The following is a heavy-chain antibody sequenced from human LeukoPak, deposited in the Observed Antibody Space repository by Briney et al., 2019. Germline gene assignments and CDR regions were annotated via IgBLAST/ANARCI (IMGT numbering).Heavy chain of an antibody. Sequence: GGSLRLSCAASGFTFNTFNMNWVRQAPGKGLEWVSSITSGGDYIYYADSVKGRFTTSRDNAKSSLSLQLNSLRVEDTAVYYCARVHYDVLAASYKWTPDYWGQGTRVTVSS. D-gene: IGHD3-9*01. CDR2: ITSGGDYI. J-gene: IGHJ4*02. V-gene: IGHV3-21*01. CDR3: ARVHYDVLAASYKWTPDY. CDR1: GFTFNTFN.